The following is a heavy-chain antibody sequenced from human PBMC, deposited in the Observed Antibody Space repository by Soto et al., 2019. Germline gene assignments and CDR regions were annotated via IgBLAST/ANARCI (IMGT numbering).Heavy chain of an antibody. J-gene: IGHJ6*02. CDR2: ISGSGGST. CDR3: AKWWQQVSYYYYGMDV. V-gene: IGHV3-23*01. Sequence: PGGSLRLSCAASGFTFSSYAMSWVRQAPGKGLEWVSAISGSGGSTYYADSVKGRLTISRDNSKNTLYLQMNSLRAEDTAVYYCAKWWQQVSYYYYGMDVWGQGTTVTVSS. D-gene: IGHD2-15*01. CDR1: GFTFSSYA.